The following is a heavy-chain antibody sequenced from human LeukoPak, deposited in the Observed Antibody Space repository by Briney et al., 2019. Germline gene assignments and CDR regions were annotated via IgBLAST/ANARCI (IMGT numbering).Heavy chain of an antibody. CDR1: GGSISSSSYY. CDR3: ARHAYYDFWSGYSSGGWFDP. CDR2: IYYSGST. Sequence: KPSETLSLTCTVSGGSISSSSYYWGWIRQPPGKGLEWIGSIYYSGSTYYNPSLKSRVTISVDTPKNQFSLKLSSVTAADTAVYYCARHAYYDFWSGYSSGGWFDPWGQGTLVTVSS. V-gene: IGHV4-39*01. J-gene: IGHJ5*02. D-gene: IGHD3-3*01.